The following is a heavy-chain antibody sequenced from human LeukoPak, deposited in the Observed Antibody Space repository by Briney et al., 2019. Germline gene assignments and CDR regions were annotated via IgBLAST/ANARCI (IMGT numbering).Heavy chain of an antibody. Sequence: GGSLRLSCAASGFTFSSYSMNWVRQAPGKGLEWVSSISSSSSYIYYADSAKGRFTISRDNAKNSLYLQMNSLRAEDTAVYYCARAPNYGDSPNWFDPWGRGTLVTVSS. D-gene: IGHD4-17*01. CDR3: ARAPNYGDSPNWFDP. CDR2: ISSSSSYI. J-gene: IGHJ5*02. V-gene: IGHV3-21*01. CDR1: GFTFSSYS.